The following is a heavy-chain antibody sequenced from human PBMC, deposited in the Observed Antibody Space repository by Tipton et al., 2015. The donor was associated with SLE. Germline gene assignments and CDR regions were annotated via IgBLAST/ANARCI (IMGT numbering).Heavy chain of an antibody. V-gene: IGHV3-30*02. D-gene: IGHD4-17*01. CDR3: AKDVYGDYVPSFDY. CDR1: GFTFSSYG. CDR2: IRYDGSNK. Sequence: SLRLSCAASGFTFSSYGMHWVRQAPGKGLEWVAFIRYDGSNKYYADSVKGRFTISRDNSKNTLYLQMNSLRAEDTAVYYCAKDVYGDYVPSFDYWGQGTLVTVSS. J-gene: IGHJ4*02.